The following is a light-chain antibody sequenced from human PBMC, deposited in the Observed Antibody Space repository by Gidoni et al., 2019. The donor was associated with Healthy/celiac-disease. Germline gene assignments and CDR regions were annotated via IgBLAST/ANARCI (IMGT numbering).Light chain of an antibody. J-gene: IGLJ1*01. CDR3: LSYVSSLYV. CDR2: GNS. Sequence: PKLLISGNSNRPSGVPDRFSGSQSGTSASLAITGLHAEDEADYYCLSYVSSLYVFGTGTKVTVL. V-gene: IGLV1-40*01.